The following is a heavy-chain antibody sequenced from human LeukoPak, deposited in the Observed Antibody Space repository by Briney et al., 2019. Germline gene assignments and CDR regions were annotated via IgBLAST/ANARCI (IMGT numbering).Heavy chain of an antibody. Sequence: RASVKVSCKASGYTFTGYYMLWVRQAPGQGLEWMGRINPNSGGTNYAQKFQGRVTMTRDTSISTAYMELSRLRSDDTAVYYCASYASGSFDYWGQGTLVTVSS. D-gene: IGHD3-10*01. V-gene: IGHV1-2*06. J-gene: IGHJ4*02. CDR3: ASYASGSFDY. CDR2: INPNSGGT. CDR1: GYTFTGYY.